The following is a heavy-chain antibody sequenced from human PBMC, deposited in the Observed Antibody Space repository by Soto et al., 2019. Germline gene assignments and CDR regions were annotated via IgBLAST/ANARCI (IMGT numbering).Heavy chain of an antibody. D-gene: IGHD2-15*01. Sequence: QVQLQESGPGLVKPSETLSLTCTVSGGSISSYYWSWIRQPAGKGLEWIGRIYTSGSTNYNPSLKSRVTMSVDTSKNQFSLKLSSVTAADTAVYYCAREEYCSGGSCGGNYYYYGMDVWGQGTTVTVSS. CDR2: IYTSGST. V-gene: IGHV4-4*07. CDR1: GGSISSYY. CDR3: AREEYCSGGSCGGNYYYYGMDV. J-gene: IGHJ6*02.